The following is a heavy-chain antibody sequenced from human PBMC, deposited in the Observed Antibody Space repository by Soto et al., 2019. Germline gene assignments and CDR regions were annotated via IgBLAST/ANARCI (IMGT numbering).Heavy chain of an antibody. CDR2: TYYRSKWYH. J-gene: IGHJ4*02. Sequence: SPSRGLEWLGRTYYRSKWYHDYAESVKSRITVNPDTSKNQFSMHLNYVTPEDTAVYYCARGVPYYESSDRYCDYWGAGALVTVSS. CDR3: ARGVPYYESSDRYCDY. V-gene: IGHV6-1*01. D-gene: IGHD3-16*01.